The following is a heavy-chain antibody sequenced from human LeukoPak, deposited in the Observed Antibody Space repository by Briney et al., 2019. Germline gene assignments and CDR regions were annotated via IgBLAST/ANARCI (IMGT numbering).Heavy chain of an antibody. Sequence: GGSLRLSCAASGFTFSSYEMNWVRQAPGKGLEWVSYISSSGSTIYYADSVKGRFTISRDNAKNSLYLQMNSPRAEDTAVYYCAREYCSGGSCFGFDPWGQGTLVTVSS. V-gene: IGHV3-48*03. D-gene: IGHD2-15*01. CDR1: GFTFSSYE. CDR2: ISSSGSTI. J-gene: IGHJ5*02. CDR3: AREYCSGGSCFGFDP.